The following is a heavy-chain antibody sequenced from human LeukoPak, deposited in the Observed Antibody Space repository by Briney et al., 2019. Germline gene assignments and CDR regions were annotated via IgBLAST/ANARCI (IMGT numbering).Heavy chain of an antibody. CDR2: ISTGGRTI. J-gene: IGHJ4*02. Sequence: GGSLRLSCAASGFAFSSYSMSWVRQAPGKGLEWVSYISTGGRTIYYADSVKGRFTISRDNTKNSLYLQMNSLRDEDTAIYYCSRGGDFDYWGQGTLVTVSS. CDR3: SRGGDFDY. V-gene: IGHV3-48*02. D-gene: IGHD7-27*01. CDR1: GFAFSSYS.